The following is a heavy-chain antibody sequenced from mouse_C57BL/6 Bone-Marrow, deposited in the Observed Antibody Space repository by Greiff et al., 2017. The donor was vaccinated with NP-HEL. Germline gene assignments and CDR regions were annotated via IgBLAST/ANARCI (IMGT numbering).Heavy chain of an antibody. D-gene: IGHD2-3*01. J-gene: IGHJ3*01. CDR1: GYTFTSYW. CDR3: ARGGYDVFAY. Sequence: VKLMESGAELVMPGASVKLSCKASGYTFTSYWMHWVKQRPGQGLEWIGEIDPSDSYTNYNQKFKGKSTLTVDKSSSTAYMQLSSLTSEDSAVYYCARGGYDVFAYWGQGTLVTVSA. CDR2: IDPSDSYT. V-gene: IGHV1-69*01.